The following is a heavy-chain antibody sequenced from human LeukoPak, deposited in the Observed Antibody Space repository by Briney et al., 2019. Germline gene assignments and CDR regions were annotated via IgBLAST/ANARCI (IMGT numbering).Heavy chain of an antibody. CDR1: GYTLTNYG. CDR3: ARGRSPAVRWLQSRGDAFDI. CDR2: ISAYNGNT. V-gene: IGHV1-18*01. J-gene: IGHJ3*02. Sequence: ASVTVSFKASGYTLTNYGIGWVRQAPGQGREWMGWISAYNGNTNYPQKLQGRVTMTTDTSTSTAYMELRSLSSDDTAVYYCARGRSPAVRWLQSRGDAFDIWGQGTMVTVSS. D-gene: IGHD5-24*01.